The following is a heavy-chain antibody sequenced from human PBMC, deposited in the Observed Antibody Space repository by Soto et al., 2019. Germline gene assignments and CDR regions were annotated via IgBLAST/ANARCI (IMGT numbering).Heavy chain of an antibody. V-gene: IGHV1-69*04. CDR2: IIPILGIA. CDR3: ARDRGNIVVVPAAIDYYYYMDV. Sequence: SVKVSCKASGGTFSSYTISWVRQAPGQGLEWMGRIIPILGIANYAQKFQGRVTITADKSTSTAYMELSSLRSEDTAVYYCARDRGNIVVVPAAIDYYYYMDVWGKGTTVTVSS. CDR1: GGTFSSYT. D-gene: IGHD2-2*01. J-gene: IGHJ6*03.